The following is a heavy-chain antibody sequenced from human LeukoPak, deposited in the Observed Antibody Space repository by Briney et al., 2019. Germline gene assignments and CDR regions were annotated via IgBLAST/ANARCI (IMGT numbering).Heavy chain of an antibody. J-gene: IGHJ4*02. CDR1: SGSFNNHY. CDR3: RCTSHRDYFDY. V-gene: IGHV4-34*01. CDR2: VNYSGIT. D-gene: IGHD2-2*01. Sequence: SQTLSLTCAVYSGSFNNHYWTWIRQPPGKGLEWIGEVNYSGITTYNPSLKSRVVISVVTSRSQFSLKLTSVTAADTAVYYCRCTSHRDYFDYWGQGTLVTVSS.